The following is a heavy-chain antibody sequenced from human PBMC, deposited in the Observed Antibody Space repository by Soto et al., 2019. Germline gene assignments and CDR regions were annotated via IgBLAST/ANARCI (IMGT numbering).Heavy chain of an antibody. J-gene: IGHJ4*02. D-gene: IGHD1-26*01. V-gene: IGHV3-73*02. CDR2: IRSKANSYAT. CDR1: GFTFSGSA. CDR3: TRQLVVGATTWGY. Sequence: EVQLVESGGGLVQPGGSLKLSCAASGFTFSGSAMHWVRQASGKGLEWVGRIRSKANSYATAYAASVKGRFTISRDDSKNTAYLQINSLKTEDTAVYYCTRQLVVGATTWGYWGQGTLVTVSS.